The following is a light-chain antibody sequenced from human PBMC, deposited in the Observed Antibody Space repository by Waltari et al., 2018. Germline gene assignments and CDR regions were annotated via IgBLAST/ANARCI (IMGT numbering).Light chain of an antibody. Sequence: EIVMTQSPATLSVSPGETATLSCRASQSVSSNVAWYQKKPGQAPRLLIYDASTRATSIPARFRGSGSGTEFTLTISSLQSEDFAVYYCQQYNRWPAITFGQGTRLEIK. CDR2: DAS. CDR3: QQYNRWPAIT. J-gene: IGKJ5*01. V-gene: IGKV3-15*01. CDR1: QSVSSN.